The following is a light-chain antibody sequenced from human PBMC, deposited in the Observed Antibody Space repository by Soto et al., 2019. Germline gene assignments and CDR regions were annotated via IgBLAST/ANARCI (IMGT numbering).Light chain of an antibody. CDR3: CSFAGTIFV. V-gene: IGLV2-11*01. CDR1: SSDVGGHNH. CDR2: DVN. J-gene: IGLJ1*01. Sequence: QSALTQPRSVSGSPGQSVTVSCTGTSSDVGGHNHVSWYQQHPGKVPKLVISDVNNRPSGVPDRFSGSKSGNTASLTISGLQAEDEADYYCCSFAGTIFVFGTGTTLTVL.